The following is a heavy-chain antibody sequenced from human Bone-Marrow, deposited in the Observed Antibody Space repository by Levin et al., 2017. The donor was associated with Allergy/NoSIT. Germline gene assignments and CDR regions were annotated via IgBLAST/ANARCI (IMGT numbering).Heavy chain of an antibody. Sequence: SCAASGFTFSTYSMSWVRQAPGKGPEWVANIKQDGTKNNYADSVKGRFTISRDNAKNSLYLRMNSLRAEDTALYYCARGYCTSTSCYGGNAFNIWGQGTMVTVSS. CDR2: IKQDGTKN. D-gene: IGHD2-2*01. CDR1: GFTFSTYS. V-gene: IGHV3-7*04. CDR3: ARGYCTSTSCYGGNAFNI. J-gene: IGHJ3*02.